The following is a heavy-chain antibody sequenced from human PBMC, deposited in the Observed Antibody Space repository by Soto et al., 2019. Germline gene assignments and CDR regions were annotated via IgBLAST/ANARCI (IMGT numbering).Heavy chain of an antibody. J-gene: IGHJ4*02. CDR3: ARYASGSYLDY. CDR1: GFTFSSYG. V-gene: IGHV3-33*01. D-gene: IGHD1-26*01. Sequence: QVQLVESGGGVVQPGRSLRLSCAASGFTFSSYGMHWVRQAPGKGLEWVAVIWYDGSNKYYADSVKGRFTISRDNSKNTLYLQMTSLRAEDTAVYYCARYASGSYLDYWGQGTLVTVSS. CDR2: IWYDGSNK.